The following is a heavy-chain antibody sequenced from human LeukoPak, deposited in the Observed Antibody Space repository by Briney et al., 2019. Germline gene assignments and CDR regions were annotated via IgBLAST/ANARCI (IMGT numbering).Heavy chain of an antibody. CDR3: VRGDNRDY. J-gene: IGHJ4*02. Sequence: GGSLRLSCAASGFTFSTSSMNWVRQAPGKGLEWISSIGKTSTDMYYADSVRGRFTISRDNAKHSLFLLMNSLRVEDTSVYYCVRGDNRDYWGQGTLVTVSS. V-gene: IGHV3-21*01. CDR2: IGKTSTDM. CDR1: GFTFSTSS. D-gene: IGHD1-14*01.